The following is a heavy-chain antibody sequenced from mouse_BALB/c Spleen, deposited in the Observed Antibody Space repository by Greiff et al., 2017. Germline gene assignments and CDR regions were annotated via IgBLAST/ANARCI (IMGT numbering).Heavy chain of an antibody. CDR1: GYNFTSYW. V-gene: IGHV1-55*01. Sequence: QVQLQQPGAELVKPGTSVKLSCKASGYNFTSYWINWVKLRPGQGLEWIGDIYPGSGSTNYNEKFKSKATLTVDTSSSTAYMQLSSLASEDSALYYCARDDGYWGVDYWGQGTSVTVSS. J-gene: IGHJ4*01. CDR3: ARDDGYWGVDY. CDR2: IYPGSGST. D-gene: IGHD2-3*01.